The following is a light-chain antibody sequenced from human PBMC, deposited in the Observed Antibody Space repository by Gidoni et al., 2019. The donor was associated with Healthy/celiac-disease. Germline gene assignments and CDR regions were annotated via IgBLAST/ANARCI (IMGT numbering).Light chain of an antibody. CDR2: GAS. V-gene: IGKV3-20*01. J-gene: IGKJ4*01. Sequence: EMGLTQSPGTLSLSPGERATPSCRASQSVSSSYLAWYQQKPGQAPRLLIYGASSRATGIPDRFSGRGSGTDFTLTISRLEPEDFAVYYCQQYGSSPPLTFGGGTKVEIK. CDR3: QQYGSSPPLT. CDR1: QSVSSSY.